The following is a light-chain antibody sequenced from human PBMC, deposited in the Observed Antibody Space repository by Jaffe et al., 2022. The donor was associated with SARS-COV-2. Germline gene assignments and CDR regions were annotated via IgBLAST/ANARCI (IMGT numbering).Light chain of an antibody. V-gene: IGKV1-5*03. J-gene: IGKJ4*01. Sequence: DIQMTQSPSTLSAFVGDRVTITCRASQSISSWLAWYQLKPGKAPKLLISKASSLESGVPSRFSGSGSGTEFTLTISSLQPDDFATYYCQQYNTYPLTFGGGTKVDIK. CDR3: QQYNTYPLT. CDR1: QSISSW. CDR2: KAS.